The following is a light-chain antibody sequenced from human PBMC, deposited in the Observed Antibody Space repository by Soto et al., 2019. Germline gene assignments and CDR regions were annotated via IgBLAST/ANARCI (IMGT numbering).Light chain of an antibody. J-gene: IGKJ5*01. CDR2: GAS. Sequence: EIVLTQSPGTLSLSPGESATLSCRASQGVSSTSLAWYQQKPGQAPRLLIYGASSRATGIPDRFSGSGSGTDFTLTISRLEPEDFAFYYCQQYGRSPPITFGPGTRLEIK. CDR3: QQYGRSPPIT. V-gene: IGKV3-20*01. CDR1: QGVSSTS.